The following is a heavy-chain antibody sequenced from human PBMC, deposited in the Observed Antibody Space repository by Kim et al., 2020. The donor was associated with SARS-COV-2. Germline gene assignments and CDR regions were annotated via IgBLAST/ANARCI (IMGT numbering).Heavy chain of an antibody. Sequence: GGSLRLSCAASGFTFSSYWMSWVRQAPGKGLEWVANIKQDGSEKYYVDSVKGRFTISRDNAKNSLYLQMNSLRAEDTAVYYCARAISPPMIVARNAFDIWGQGTMVTVSS. CDR1: GFTFSSYW. CDR3: ARAISPPMIVARNAFDI. CDR2: IKQDGSEK. D-gene: IGHD3-22*01. J-gene: IGHJ3*02. V-gene: IGHV3-7*03.